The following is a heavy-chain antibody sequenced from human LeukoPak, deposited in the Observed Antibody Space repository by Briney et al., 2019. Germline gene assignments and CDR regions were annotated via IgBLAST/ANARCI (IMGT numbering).Heavy chain of an antibody. CDR2: MNPRGGST. J-gene: IGHJ6*03. V-gene: IGHV1-46*01. Sequence: ASVKVSCKASGYTFTSYYMHWARQAPGQGLEWMGIMNPRGGSTSYAQKFQGRVTMTMDMSTSTVYMELSSLRSEDTAVYYCAREGSSSWYSGYYYYYYMDVWGKGTTVTVSS. CDR3: AREGSSSWYSGYYYYYYMDV. D-gene: IGHD6-13*01. CDR1: GYTFTSYY.